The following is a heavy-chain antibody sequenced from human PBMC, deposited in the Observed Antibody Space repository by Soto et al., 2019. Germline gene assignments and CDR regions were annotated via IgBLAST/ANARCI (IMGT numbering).Heavy chain of an antibody. Sequence: QVQLQESGPGLVKPSETLSLTCTVSGGSVSSGSYYWSWIQQPPGKGLEWIGYIYYSGSTNYNPSLKSRVTISVDTSKNQFSLKLSSVTAADTAVYYCARYSSSWYHFDYWGQGTLVTVSS. CDR2: IYYSGST. J-gene: IGHJ4*02. CDR3: ARYSSSWYHFDY. CDR1: GGSVSSGSYY. D-gene: IGHD6-13*01. V-gene: IGHV4-61*01.